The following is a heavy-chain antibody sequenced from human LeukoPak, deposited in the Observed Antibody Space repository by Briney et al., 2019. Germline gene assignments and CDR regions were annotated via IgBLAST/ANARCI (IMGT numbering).Heavy chain of an antibody. CDR2: ISYNGST. J-gene: IGHJ4*02. CDR1: GGSISSYY. Sequence: SETLSLTCTVSGGSISSYYWRWIRQPPGKGLEGMGDISYNGSTKYNPDLKSRVTITVDTSKTQSSLELSSVTAADTAVYYCGRVDYGGYDFDYWGQRTLVTVSS. CDR3: GRVDYGGYDFDY. V-gene: IGHV4-59*01. D-gene: IGHD4-17*01.